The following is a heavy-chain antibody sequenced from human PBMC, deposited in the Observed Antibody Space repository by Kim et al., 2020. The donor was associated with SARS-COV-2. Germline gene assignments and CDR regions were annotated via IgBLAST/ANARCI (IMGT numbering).Heavy chain of an antibody. Sequence: GGSLRLSCAASGFTFSNYAMHWVRQAPGGGLDWVAVISYDGSNKYNADSVKGRFTISRDNSKNTLYLQMKSLRAEDTAVYYCARVNPDYYHGMDVWGQGTTVTVSS. CDR1: GFTFSNYA. J-gene: IGHJ6*02. V-gene: IGHV3-30*04. CDR2: ISYDGSNK. CDR3: ARVNPDYYHGMDV.